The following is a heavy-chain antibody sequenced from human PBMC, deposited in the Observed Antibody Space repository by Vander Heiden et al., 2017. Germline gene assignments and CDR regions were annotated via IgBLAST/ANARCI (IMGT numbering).Heavy chain of an antibody. V-gene: IGHV3-30*04. CDR2: ISYDGRNK. D-gene: IGHD2-15*01. CDR1: GFTFRRYH. J-gene: IGHJ4*02. CDR3: ARDGGDGFNCFDY. Sequence: QVQLVESGGGVVQPGRSLRLPCAASGFTFRRYHMHWVRQAPGKGLEWVAFISYDGRNKYYADSVKGRFTISRDNSKNTLYLQMNSLKSEDTAVYNCARDGGDGFNCFDYWGQGNLVTVSS.